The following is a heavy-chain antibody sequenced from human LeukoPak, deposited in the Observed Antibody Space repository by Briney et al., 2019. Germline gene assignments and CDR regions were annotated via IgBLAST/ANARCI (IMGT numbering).Heavy chain of an antibody. V-gene: IGHV1-69*13. CDR3: ARDPIPALAAAGTGLPYYFDY. CDR2: IIPIFGTA. J-gene: IGHJ4*02. D-gene: IGHD6-13*01. Sequence: VASVKVSCKASGGTFSSYAISWVRQAPGQGLEWMGGIIPIFGTANYAQKFQGRVTITADESTSTAYMELSSLRSEDTAVYYCARDPIPALAAAGTGLPYYFDYWGQGTLVTVSS. CDR1: GGTFSSYA.